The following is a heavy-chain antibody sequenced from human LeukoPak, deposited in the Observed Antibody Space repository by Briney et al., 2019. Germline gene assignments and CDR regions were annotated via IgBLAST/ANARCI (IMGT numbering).Heavy chain of an antibody. CDR1: GFTFTDYW. Sequence: HPGGSLRLSCAASGFTFTDYWMHWARQTPGKGLVWVSRITIDGSDTTYADSVKGRFTISRDNAQNTVYLQMNSLRAEDTAVYYCARDRPRAVWGQGTTVTVSS. CDR2: ITIDGSDT. J-gene: IGHJ6*02. CDR3: ARDRPRAV. V-gene: IGHV3-74*01.